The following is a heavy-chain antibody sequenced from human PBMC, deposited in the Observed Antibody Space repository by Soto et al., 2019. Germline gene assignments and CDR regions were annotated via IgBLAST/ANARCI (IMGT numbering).Heavy chain of an antibody. CDR2: IIPIFGTA. CDR1: GDTFSSYA. Sequence: QVQLVQSGAEVKKPGSSVKVSCKASGDTFSSYAISWVRQAPGQGLEWMGGIIPIFGTANYAQKFQGRVTITADESTSTAYMELSSLRSEDTAVYYCARSLRLGESPAYGMDVWGQGTTVTVSS. J-gene: IGHJ6*02. D-gene: IGHD3-16*01. V-gene: IGHV1-69*01. CDR3: ARSLRLGESPAYGMDV.